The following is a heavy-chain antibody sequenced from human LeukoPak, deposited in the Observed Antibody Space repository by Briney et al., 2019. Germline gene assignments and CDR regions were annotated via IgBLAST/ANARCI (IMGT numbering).Heavy chain of an antibody. V-gene: IGHV5-51*01. CDR2: XXPGDSDA. Sequence: XSXKGSXXSFXTYXXGWGRXMXXXXXXXXXXXXPGDSDARYSPSFQGRVTISADKSISTAHLQWSSLKASDTAMYYCARRSCSTTSCFFSAFDSWGQGTLVTVSS. J-gene: IGHJ4*02. CDR1: XXSFXTYX. D-gene: IGHD2-2*01. CDR3: ARRSCSTTSCFFSAFDS.